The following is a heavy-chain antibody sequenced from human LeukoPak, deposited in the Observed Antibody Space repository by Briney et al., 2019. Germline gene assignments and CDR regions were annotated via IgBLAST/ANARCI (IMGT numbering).Heavy chain of an antibody. Sequence: GGSLRLSCAASGFTFSSYAMSWVRQAPGMGLEWVSGISGSAGSTSYADSVRGRFTISRDNSKNTVYLQMNSLRAEDTAVYYCAKLHSAMIFAFDIWGQGTMVTVSS. CDR3: AKLHSAMIFAFDI. V-gene: IGHV3-23*01. CDR2: ISGSAGST. D-gene: IGHD3/OR15-3a*01. J-gene: IGHJ3*02. CDR1: GFTFSSYA.